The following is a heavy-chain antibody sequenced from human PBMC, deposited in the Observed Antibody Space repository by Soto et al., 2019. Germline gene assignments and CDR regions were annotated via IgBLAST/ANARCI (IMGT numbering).Heavy chain of an antibody. CDR1: GFTFSSYG. Sequence: QVQLVESGGGVVQPGRSLRLSCAASGFTFSSYGMHWVRQAPGKGLEWVAVIWYDGSNKYYADSVKGRFTISRDNSKNTLYLQMNSLRAEDTAVYYCARDVEEIVVVPAAVPISYYFDYWGQGTLVTVSS. J-gene: IGHJ4*02. CDR2: IWYDGSNK. CDR3: ARDVEEIVVVPAAVPISYYFDY. V-gene: IGHV3-33*01. D-gene: IGHD2-2*01.